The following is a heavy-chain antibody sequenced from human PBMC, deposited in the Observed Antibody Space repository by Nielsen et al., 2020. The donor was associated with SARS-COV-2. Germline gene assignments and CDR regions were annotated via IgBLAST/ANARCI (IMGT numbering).Heavy chain of an antibody. J-gene: IGHJ4*02. D-gene: IGHD3-22*01. CDR3: TGDYYDSSGYTKFDY. Sequence: SCKASGGTFSSYAMSWVRQAPGKGLEWVGFIRSKAYGGTTEYAASVKGRFTISRDDSKSIAYLQMNSLKTEDTAVYYCTGDYYDSSGYTKFDYWGQGTLVTVSS. CDR2: IRSKAYGGTT. CDR1: GGTFSSYA. V-gene: IGHV3-49*04.